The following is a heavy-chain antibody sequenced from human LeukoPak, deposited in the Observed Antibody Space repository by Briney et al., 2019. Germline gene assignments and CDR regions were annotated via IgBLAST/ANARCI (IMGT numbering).Heavy chain of an antibody. CDR1: GFTFSSYS. D-gene: IGHD2-2*02. CDR2: ISSSSSYI. J-gene: IGHJ5*02. CDR3: ARDHGSSTTFYTTYNWFDP. V-gene: IGHV3-21*01. Sequence: GGSLRLSCAASGFTFSSYSMNWVRQAPGKGLEWVSSISSSSSYIYYADSVKGRFTISRDNAKNSLYLQMNSRRAEDTAVYYCARDHGSSTTFYTTYNWFDPWGQGTLVTVSS.